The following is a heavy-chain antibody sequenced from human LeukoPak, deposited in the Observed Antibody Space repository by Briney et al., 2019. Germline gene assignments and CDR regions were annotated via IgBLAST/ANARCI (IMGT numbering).Heavy chain of an antibody. V-gene: IGHV3-7*01. CDR1: GFSLSAYW. J-gene: IGHJ3*02. CDR2: INRDGSQK. Sequence: GGSLRLSCAASGFSLSAYWMTWVSQAPGKGLEWVANINRDGSQKNHVDSVKGRFTISRDNAKTSLYLQMDSLRAEDTAVYYCVRDYYIVVRPAAGVFDISGQGTMVAVSS. D-gene: IGHD2-2*01. CDR3: VRDYYIVVRPAAGVFDI.